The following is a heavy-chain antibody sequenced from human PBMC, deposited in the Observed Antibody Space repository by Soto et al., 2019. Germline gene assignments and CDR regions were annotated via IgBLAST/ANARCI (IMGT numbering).Heavy chain of an antibody. CDR2: IIPIFGTA. J-gene: IGHJ6*02. CDR1: GGTFSSYA. V-gene: IGHV1-69*06. CDR3: ARDRYSSWGEEYYYYGMDV. Sequence: QVQLVQSGAEVKKPGSSVKVSCKASGGTFSSYAISWVRQAPGQGLEGMGGIIPIFGTANYAQKFQGRVTITADKSTSTAYMELSSLRSEDTAVYYCARDRYSSWGEEYYYYGMDVWGQGTTVTVSS. D-gene: IGHD6-13*01.